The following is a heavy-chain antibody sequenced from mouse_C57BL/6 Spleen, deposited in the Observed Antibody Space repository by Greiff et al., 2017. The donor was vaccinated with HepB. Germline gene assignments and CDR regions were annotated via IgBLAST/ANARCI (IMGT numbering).Heavy chain of an antibody. CDR3: VSPTVETWFAY. V-gene: IGHV10-1*01. Sequence: EVKLMESGGGLVQPKGSLKLSCAASGFSFNTYAMNWVRQAPGKGLEWVARIRSKSNNYATYYADSVKDRFTISRDDSESMLYLQMNNLKTEDTAMYYCVSPTVETWFAYWGQGTLVTVSA. D-gene: IGHD1-1*01. CDR2: IRSKSNNYAT. CDR1: GFSFNTYA. J-gene: IGHJ3*01.